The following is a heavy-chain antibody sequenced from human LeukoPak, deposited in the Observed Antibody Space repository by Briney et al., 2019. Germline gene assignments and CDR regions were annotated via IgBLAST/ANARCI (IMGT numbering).Heavy chain of an antibody. CDR2: INHSGST. J-gene: IGHJ4*02. D-gene: IGHD6-19*01. CDR1: GGSFSGYY. V-gene: IGHV4-34*01. Sequence: SETLSLTCAVYGGSFSGYYWSWIRQPPGKGLEWIGEINHSGSTNYNPSLKSRVTISVDTSKNQFSLKLSSVTAADTAVYYCARLGIAVAGTSLGFDYWGQGTLVTVSS. CDR3: ARLGIAVAGTSLGFDY.